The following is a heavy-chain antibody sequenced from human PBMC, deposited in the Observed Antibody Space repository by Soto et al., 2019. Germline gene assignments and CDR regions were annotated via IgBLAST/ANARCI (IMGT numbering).Heavy chain of an antibody. CDR1: GFTVSSNY. V-gene: IGHV3-53*01. CDR3: ASSYYDFWGGPTEYYYYGMDV. J-gene: IGHJ6*02. D-gene: IGHD3-3*01. Sequence: GGSLRLSCAASGFTVSSNYMSWVRQAPGKGLEWVSVIYSGGSTYYADSVKGRFTISRDNSKNTLYLQMNSLRAEDTAVYYSASSYYDFWGGPTEYYYYGMDVWGQGTTVTVSS. CDR2: IYSGGST.